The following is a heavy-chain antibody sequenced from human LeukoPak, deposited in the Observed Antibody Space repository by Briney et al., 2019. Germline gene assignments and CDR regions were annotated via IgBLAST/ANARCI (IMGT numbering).Heavy chain of an antibody. CDR1: GYSFTSYW. Sequence: PGESLKISCKGSGYSFTSYWIGWVRQMPGKGLEWMGIIYPGDSDTRYSPSFQGQVTISADKTISPAYLQWSSLKASDTAKYYCARHARDSGSYFDYWGQGTLVTVSS. D-gene: IGHD1-26*01. J-gene: IGHJ4*02. CDR2: IYPGDSDT. V-gene: IGHV5-51*01. CDR3: ARHARDSGSYFDY.